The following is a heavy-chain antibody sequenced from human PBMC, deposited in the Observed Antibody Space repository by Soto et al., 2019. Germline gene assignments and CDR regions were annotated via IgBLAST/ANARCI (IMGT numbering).Heavy chain of an antibody. CDR3: AKGGRQWLVTSDFNY. CDR1: GFTFSDYA. V-gene: IGHV3-30*18. CDR2: VTHDGRNT. Sequence: VQLVESGGGVVQPGRSLRLSCAASGFTFSDYAMHWVRQAPGKGLEWVAVVTHDGRNTHYADSVKGRFTISRDSSKNTFSLEMIRLRAEETAVYYCAKGGRQWLVTSDFNYWGQGALVTVSS. J-gene: IGHJ4*02. D-gene: IGHD6-19*01.